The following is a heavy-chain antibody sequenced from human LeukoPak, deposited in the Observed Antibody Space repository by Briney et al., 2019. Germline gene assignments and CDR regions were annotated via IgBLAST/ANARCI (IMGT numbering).Heavy chain of an antibody. J-gene: IGHJ3*02. V-gene: IGHV3-30*18. Sequence: PGGSLRLSCAASGFTFTNYNMHWVRQTPGKGLQWVAAILYDGSKKYYADSVKGRSSVYRDNSDYTLYLQMNNLKTEDTALYSCANFDGDSQAFHIWGLGTMVTVSS. CDR2: ILYDGSKK. D-gene: IGHD3-9*01. CDR3: ANFDGDSQAFHI. CDR1: GFTFTNYN.